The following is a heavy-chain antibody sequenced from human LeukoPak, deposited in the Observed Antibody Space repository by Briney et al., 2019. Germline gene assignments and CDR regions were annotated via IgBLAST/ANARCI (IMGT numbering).Heavy chain of an antibody. CDR2: ICYDGSNK. J-gene: IGHJ6*02. D-gene: IGHD5-24*01. Sequence: GGSLRLSCAASGFIFSTYGMHWVRQAPGKGLEWVAVICYDGSNKYYADSVKGRFTISRDNSKNTLFLQMNSLRAEDTAMYYCVVESNTAEGNLDYYYYYGLDVWGQGTTVTVSS. V-gene: IGHV3-33*01. CDR3: VVESNTAEGNLDYYYYYGLDV. CDR1: GFIFSTYG.